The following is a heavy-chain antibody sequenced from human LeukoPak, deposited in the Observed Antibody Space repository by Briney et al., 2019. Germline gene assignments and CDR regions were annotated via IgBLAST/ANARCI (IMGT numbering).Heavy chain of an antibody. CDR1: GFTFSSYA. J-gene: IGHJ4*02. CDR3: AKGLGTAYCYFDY. Sequence: GGSLRLSCATSGFTFSSYAMVWVRQAPGKGLEWVSAISGSGDSTNYADSVKGRFTISRDSSQSTVYLQMSSLRVEDTAVYLCAKGLGTAYCYFDYWGQGALVTVSS. CDR2: ISGSGDST. V-gene: IGHV3-23*01. D-gene: IGHD1-26*01.